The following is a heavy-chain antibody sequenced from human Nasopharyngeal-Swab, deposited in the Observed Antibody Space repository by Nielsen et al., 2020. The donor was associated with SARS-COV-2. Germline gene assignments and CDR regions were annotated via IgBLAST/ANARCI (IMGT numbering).Heavy chain of an antibody. CDR1: GYTFTRYG. Sequence: SVKVSCKASGYTFTRYGISWVRQAPGQGLEWMGWISAYNGNTNYAQKLQGRVTVTTDTSTSTAYMELRSLRSDDTAVYYCARESSSGWVGRYYFDYWGQGTLVTVSS. V-gene: IGHV1-18*01. J-gene: IGHJ4*02. D-gene: IGHD6-19*01. CDR2: ISAYNGNT. CDR3: ARESSSGWVGRYYFDY.